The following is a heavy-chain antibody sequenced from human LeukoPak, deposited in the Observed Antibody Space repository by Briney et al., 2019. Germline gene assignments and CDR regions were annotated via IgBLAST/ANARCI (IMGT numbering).Heavy chain of an antibody. Sequence: PGGSLRLSCVASGFTFSGYWMRWVRQAPGKGLGWVSRIKSDGSSTNYADSVKGRFTIPRDNAKNTLYLQMNSLRTEDTAVYYCARGLPNYYGMDVWGQGTTVTVSS. CDR3: ARGLPNYYGMDV. CDR1: GFTFSGYW. V-gene: IGHV3-74*01. J-gene: IGHJ6*02. CDR2: IKSDGSST.